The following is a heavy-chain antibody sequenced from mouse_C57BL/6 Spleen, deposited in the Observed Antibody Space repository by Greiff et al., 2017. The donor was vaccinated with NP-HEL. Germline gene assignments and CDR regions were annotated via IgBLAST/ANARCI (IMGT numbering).Heavy chain of an antibody. CDR3: ATNWDGGWFAY. J-gene: IGHJ3*01. V-gene: IGHV1-64*01. Sequence: QVQLQQPGAELVKPGASVTLSCKASGYTFTSYWMHWVKQRPGQGLEWIGMIHPNSGSTNYNEKFKSKATLTVDKSSSTAYMQLSSLTSEDSAVYYCATNWDGGWFAYWGQGTLVTVSA. D-gene: IGHD4-1*02. CDR2: IHPNSGST. CDR1: GYTFTSYW.